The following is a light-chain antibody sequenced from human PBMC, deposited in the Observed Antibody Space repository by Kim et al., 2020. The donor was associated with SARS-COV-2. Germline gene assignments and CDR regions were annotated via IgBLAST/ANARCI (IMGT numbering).Light chain of an antibody. V-gene: IGLV7-46*01. J-gene: IGLJ3*02. CDR2: DTS. CDR1: NGPVTDDLY. Sequence: QAVVTQEPSLTVSPGGTVTLTCVSSNGPVTDDLYPYWLQQKPGQAPRTLIYDTSNRNSWTPARFSGSLLGGKAALTISGAQPEDEADYYCLLYGGVRVFGGGTHLTIL. CDR3: LLYGGVRV.